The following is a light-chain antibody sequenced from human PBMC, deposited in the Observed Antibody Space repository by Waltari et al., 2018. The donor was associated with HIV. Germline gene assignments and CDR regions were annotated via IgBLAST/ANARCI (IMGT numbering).Light chain of an antibody. Sequence: QSALTQPASVSGSPGQSITISCTGTSSDIGAYNYVSWYQQHPGRVPKIIMSEVRNRPSGVSNRFSGSKSGNTASLTSSGLQAEDEADYYCSSYRSTVGVVFGGGTKVTVL. CDR1: SSDIGAYNY. J-gene: IGLJ3*02. CDR2: EVR. CDR3: SSYRSTVGVV. V-gene: IGLV2-14*01.